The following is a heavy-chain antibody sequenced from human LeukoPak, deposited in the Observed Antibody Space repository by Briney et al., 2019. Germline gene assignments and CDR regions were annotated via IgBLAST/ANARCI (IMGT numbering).Heavy chain of an antibody. Sequence: SQTLSLTCTLSVVSINGDYGSWVRQPPRKGLEWIGYIYYTGSTNYNPSLKSRVTISVDTSKNQFSLKLSSVTAADTAVYYCARGGVTFDYWGQGTLVTVSS. CDR2: IYYTGST. D-gene: IGHD2-21*02. V-gene: IGHV4-59*01. CDR1: VVSINGDY. J-gene: IGHJ4*02. CDR3: ARGGVTFDY.